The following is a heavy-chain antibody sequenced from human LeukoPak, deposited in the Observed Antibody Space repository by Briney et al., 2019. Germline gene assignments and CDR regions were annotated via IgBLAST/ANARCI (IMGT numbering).Heavy chain of an antibody. CDR3: AREGLLRPFDY. CDR1: GGSISGYH. D-gene: IGHD1-26*01. Sequence: SETLSLTCNVSGGSISGYHWSWIRQPPGKGLEWIGYIYHSGSTYYNPSLKSRVTISVDTSKNQFSLKLSSVTAADTAVYYCAREGLLRPFDYWGQGTLVTVSS. CDR2: IYHSGST. V-gene: IGHV4-59*12. J-gene: IGHJ4*02.